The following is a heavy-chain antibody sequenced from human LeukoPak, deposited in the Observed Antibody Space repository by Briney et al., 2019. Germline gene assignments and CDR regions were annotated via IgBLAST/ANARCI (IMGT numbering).Heavy chain of an antibody. V-gene: IGHV4-39*01. CDR3: ARHTAAAGPLDY. CDR2: IYYSGST. Sequence: KSSETLSLTCTVSGGSISNYYWGWICQPPGKGLEWIGSIYYSGSTYYNPSLKSRVTISVDTSKNQFSLKLSSVTAADTAVYYCARHTAAAGPLDYWGQGTLVTVSS. D-gene: IGHD6-13*01. J-gene: IGHJ4*02. CDR1: GGSISNYY.